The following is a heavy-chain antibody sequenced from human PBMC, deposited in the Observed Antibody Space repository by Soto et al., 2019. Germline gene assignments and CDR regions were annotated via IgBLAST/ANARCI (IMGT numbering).Heavy chain of an antibody. V-gene: IGHV3-66*01. Sequence: GGSLRLSCAASGFTVSGSYMSWVRQAPGKGLEWVSIIYSGGTTYYADSVKGRFTISRDNSKNTLYLQMNSLRAEDTAVYYCARDLGERDSYGAMSVAFDIWGQGTMVTVSS. CDR2: IYSGGTT. CDR3: ARDLGERDSYGAMSVAFDI. CDR1: GFTVSGSY. D-gene: IGHD5-18*01. J-gene: IGHJ3*02.